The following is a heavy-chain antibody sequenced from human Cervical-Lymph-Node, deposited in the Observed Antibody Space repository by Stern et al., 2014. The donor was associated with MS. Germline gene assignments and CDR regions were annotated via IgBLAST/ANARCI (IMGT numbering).Heavy chain of an antibody. V-gene: IGHV3-30*04. CDR3: AREQLGLFAYYGLDI. CDR1: GFTFSMYA. D-gene: IGHD6-6*01. Sequence: DQLVESGGGVVQPGSSLRLSCTGSGFTFSMYAIHWVRQAPGKGLEWRAVISSDGRNRYYADSMQGRFNISRDNSKNTVFLQMNSLRADDTAMFYCAREQLGLFAYYGLDIWGQGTTVTVSS. J-gene: IGHJ6*02. CDR2: ISSDGRNR.